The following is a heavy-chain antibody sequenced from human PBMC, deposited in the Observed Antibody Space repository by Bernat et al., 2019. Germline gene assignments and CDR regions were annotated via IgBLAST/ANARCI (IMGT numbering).Heavy chain of an antibody. V-gene: IGHV3-74*01. J-gene: IGHJ5*02. CDR2: IKGDGSGT. D-gene: IGHD3-16*01. Sequence: EVQLVESGGGLVQPGGSLRLSCAASGFAFSTYWMHWVRQAPGKGLVWVSRIKGDGSGTTYADSVKGRFTISRDNAKNTLHLQMNSLSAEDTAVYYCARDRNYAPFDPWGQGTLVTVSS. CDR3: ARDRNYAPFDP. CDR1: GFAFSTYW.